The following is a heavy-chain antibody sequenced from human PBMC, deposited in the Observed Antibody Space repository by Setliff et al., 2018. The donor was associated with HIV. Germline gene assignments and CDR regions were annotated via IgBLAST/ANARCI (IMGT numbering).Heavy chain of an antibody. V-gene: IGHV4-59*13. CDR2: VYYTGST. Sequence: SETLSLTCTVSGGFIGTYYWSWIRQSPGKGLEWNGSVYYTGSTNYNPSLESRVTMSVDTSKNQFSLRLMSLTAADTAIYYCARGRVTLNGVAAGHHYMDVWGKGNTVTVSS. D-gene: IGHD3-3*01. CDR1: GGFIGTYY. J-gene: IGHJ6*03. CDR3: ARGRVTLNGVAAGHHYMDV.